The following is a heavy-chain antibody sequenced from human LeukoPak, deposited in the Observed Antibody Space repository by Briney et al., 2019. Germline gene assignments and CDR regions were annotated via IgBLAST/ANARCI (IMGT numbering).Heavy chain of an antibody. Sequence: PGGSLRLSCAASGFTFSSYAMSWVRQAPGKGLEWVSAISGSGGSTYYADSVKGRFTISRDNSKNSLYLQMNSLRAEDTAVYYCAKGRKYYYSYYMDVWGKGTTVTVSS. J-gene: IGHJ6*03. V-gene: IGHV3-23*01. CDR3: AKGRKYYYSYYMDV. CDR1: GFTFSSYA. CDR2: ISGSGGST.